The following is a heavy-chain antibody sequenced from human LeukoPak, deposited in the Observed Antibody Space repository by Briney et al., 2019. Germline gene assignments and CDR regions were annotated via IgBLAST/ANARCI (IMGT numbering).Heavy chain of an antibody. CDR3: ARDPGNWFDP. Sequence: SGTLSLTCAVSGGSISSSNWWSWVRQPPGKGLEWIGEIYHSGSTNYNPSLKSRVTISVDTSKNQLSLKLSSVTAADTAVYYCARDPGNWFDPWGQGTLVTVSS. J-gene: IGHJ5*02. V-gene: IGHV4-4*02. CDR2: IYHSGST. CDR1: GGSISSSNW.